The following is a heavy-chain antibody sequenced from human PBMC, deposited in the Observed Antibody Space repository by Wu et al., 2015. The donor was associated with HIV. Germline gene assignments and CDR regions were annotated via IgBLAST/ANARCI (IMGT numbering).Heavy chain of an antibody. CDR1: GYTFNEEY. D-gene: IGHD4-11*01. CDR3: ARDATPITTEFDY. CDR2: INPNSGAT. Sequence: QVQLIQSGAEVKKPGASVKVSCKTSGYTFNEEYINWVRQAPGQGLEWMGRINPNSGATIYAEAFEGRVTVTTDTSMKTVYMELESLTSGDTAMYFCARDATPITTEFDYWGQGTLITVSS. J-gene: IGHJ4*02. V-gene: IGHV1-2*02.